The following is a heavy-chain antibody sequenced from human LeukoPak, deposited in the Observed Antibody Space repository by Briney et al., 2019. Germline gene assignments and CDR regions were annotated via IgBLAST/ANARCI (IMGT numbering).Heavy chain of an antibody. CDR1: GFTFSTYW. Sequence: GGSLRLSCAAYGFTFSTYWMTWVRQAPGKGLEWVANIKEDGSEKYYVDSVRGRFTISRDNAKNSLYLQMNSLTAEDTAVHYCVRAHHPGGWFDPWGQGTLVTVSS. D-gene: IGHD3-10*01. J-gene: IGHJ5*02. V-gene: IGHV3-7*04. CDR2: IKEDGSEK. CDR3: VRAHHPGGWFDP.